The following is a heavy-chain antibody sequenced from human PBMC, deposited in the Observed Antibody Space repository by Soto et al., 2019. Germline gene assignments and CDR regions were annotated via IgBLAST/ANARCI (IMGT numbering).Heavy chain of an antibody. CDR3: ARHNYGSGSTYFDY. CDR2: IYHSGST. CDR1: GGSISSGGYS. V-gene: IGHV4-30-2*01. Sequence: SETLSLTCAVSGGSISSGGYSWNWVRQPPGKGLEWIGYIYHSGSTLYNPSLKSRVTISVDTSKNQFSLKLNSMTAADTAVYYCARHNYGSGSTYFDYWGQATLVTVPS. D-gene: IGHD3-10*01. J-gene: IGHJ4*02.